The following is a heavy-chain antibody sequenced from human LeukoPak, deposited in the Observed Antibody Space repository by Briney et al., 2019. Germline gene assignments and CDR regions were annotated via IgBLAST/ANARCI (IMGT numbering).Heavy chain of an antibody. CDR2: ISYSGST. V-gene: IGHV4-59*08. Sequence: SETLSLTCTVSGGSITNYYWSWIRQPPGKGLEWIGYISYSGSTSYNPSLKSRVTISVDTPKNQFSLKLTSVTAADTAVYYCARHGSTYYFDYWGQGTLVTVSS. D-gene: IGHD5-12*01. CDR3: ARHGSTYYFDY. J-gene: IGHJ4*02. CDR1: GGSITNYY.